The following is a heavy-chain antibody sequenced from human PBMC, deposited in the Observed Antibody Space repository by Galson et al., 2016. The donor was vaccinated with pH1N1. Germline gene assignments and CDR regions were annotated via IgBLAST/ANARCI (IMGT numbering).Heavy chain of an antibody. CDR1: GFSLSTSGMC. D-gene: IGHD4-17*01. CDR2: IDWDDDK. Sequence: PALVKPTQTLTLTCTFSGFSLSTSGMCVSWIRQPPGKALEWLALIDWDDDKYYSTSLKTRLTISKDTSKNQVVLTMTNMDPVDTATYYCARFLYGDYSNYVDPWGRGTLVTVSS. CDR3: ARFLYGDYSNYVDP. J-gene: IGHJ5*02. V-gene: IGHV2-70*01.